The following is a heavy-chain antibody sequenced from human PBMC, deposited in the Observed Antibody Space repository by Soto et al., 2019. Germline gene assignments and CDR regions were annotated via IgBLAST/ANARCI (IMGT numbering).Heavy chain of an antibody. CDR3: ATTRFSASYYNADLYYYGMDV. J-gene: IGHJ6*02. CDR2: FDPEDGET. Sequence: ASVKVSCKVSGYTLTELSMHWVRQAPGKGLEWMGGFDPEDGETIYAQKFQGRVTMTEDTSTDTAYMELSSLRSEDTAVYYCATTRFSASYYNADLYYYGMDVWGQGTTVTVSS. V-gene: IGHV1-24*01. D-gene: IGHD3-22*01. CDR1: GYTLTELS.